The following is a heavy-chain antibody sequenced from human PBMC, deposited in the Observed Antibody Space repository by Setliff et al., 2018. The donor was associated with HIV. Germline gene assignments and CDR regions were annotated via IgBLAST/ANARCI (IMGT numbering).Heavy chain of an antibody. CDR3: ATGENYYGSGSPSVHYYMDV. CDR2: IYTTGST. D-gene: IGHD3-10*01. CDR1: GDSISSGNYF. J-gene: IGHJ6*03. V-gene: IGHV4-61*09. Sequence: PSETLSLTCTVSGDSISSGNYFWSWIRQPAGKGLEWIGHIYTTGSTNYNRSLKNRVTISIDTSKNQLSLKVSSVTAADAAVYYCATGENYYGSGSPSVHYYMDVWGKGTTVTVSS.